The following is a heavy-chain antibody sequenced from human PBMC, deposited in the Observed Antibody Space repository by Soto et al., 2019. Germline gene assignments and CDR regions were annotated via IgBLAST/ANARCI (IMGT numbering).Heavy chain of an antibody. CDR2: INHLETT. CDR3: ARGGGSDSFDY. J-gene: IGHJ4*02. Sequence: PSETLSLTYTVSGASISSGNYAWSWIRQTPGKGLEWIGYINHLETTFYNPSFESRLTLSIDRAKNQFSLNLNSMSAADRAVYFCARGGGSDSFDYWGQGILVNVSS. D-gene: IGHD1-26*01. V-gene: IGHV4-30-2*01. CDR1: GASISSGNYA.